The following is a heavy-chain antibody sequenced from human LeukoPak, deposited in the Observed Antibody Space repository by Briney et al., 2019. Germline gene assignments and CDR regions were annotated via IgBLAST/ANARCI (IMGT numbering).Heavy chain of an antibody. CDR2: IWFDGSNK. V-gene: IGHV3-30*02. Sequence: GGSLRLSCAASGFTFSNSGMHWVRQAPGKGLEWVTFIWFDGSNKHYADSVKGRFTISRDNSKNTLYLQVNSLRAEDTAVYYCAKGGSTSRHPHYFDYWGQGILVTVSS. CDR1: GFTFSNSG. J-gene: IGHJ4*02. CDR3: AKGGSTSRHPHYFDY. D-gene: IGHD2-2*01.